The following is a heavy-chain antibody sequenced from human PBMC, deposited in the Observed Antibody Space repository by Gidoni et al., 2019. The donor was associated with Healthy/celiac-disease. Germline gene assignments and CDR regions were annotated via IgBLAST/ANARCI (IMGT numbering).Heavy chain of an antibody. CDR2: IYYSGST. V-gene: IGHV4-31*03. J-gene: IGHJ1*01. CDR1: GGSISSGGYY. D-gene: IGHD1-26*01. CDR3: ARSELEYFQH. Sequence: QVQLQASGPGLVQPSHTLSLTCTVSGGSISSGGYYWSWLRQHPGKGLEWIGYIYYSGSTYYNPSLKSRVTISVDTSKNQFSLKLSSVTAADTAVYYCARSELEYFQHWGQGTLVTVSS.